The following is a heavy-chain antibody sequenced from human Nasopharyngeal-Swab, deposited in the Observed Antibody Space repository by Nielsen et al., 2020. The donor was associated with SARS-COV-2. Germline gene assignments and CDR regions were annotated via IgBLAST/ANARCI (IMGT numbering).Heavy chain of an antibody. CDR2: IYYSGST. CDR3: ARVEGGFYRPYYYGMDV. Sequence: WIRQPPGKGLEWIGYIYYSGSTNYNPSLKSRVTISVDTSKNQFSLKLSYVTAADTAVYYCARVEGGFYRPYYYGMDVWGQGTTVTVSS. D-gene: IGHD3-16*01. J-gene: IGHJ6*02. V-gene: IGHV4-59*01.